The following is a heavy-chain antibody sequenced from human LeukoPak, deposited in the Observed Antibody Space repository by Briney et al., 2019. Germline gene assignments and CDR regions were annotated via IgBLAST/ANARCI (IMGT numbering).Heavy chain of an antibody. Sequence: ASVKVSCKASGYTFTSYGISWVRQAPGQGLEWMGWISAYNGITNSAQKLQGRVTMTTDTSTSTAYMELRSLRSDDTAVYYCARASSRGRSDPTEAFHIWGQGTMVIVSS. CDR3: ARASSRGRSDPTEAFHI. D-gene: IGHD3-10*01. V-gene: IGHV1-18*01. CDR2: ISAYNGIT. CDR1: GYTFTSYG. J-gene: IGHJ3*02.